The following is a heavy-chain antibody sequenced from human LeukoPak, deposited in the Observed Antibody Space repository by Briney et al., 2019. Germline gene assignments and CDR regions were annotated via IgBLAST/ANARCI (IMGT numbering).Heavy chain of an antibody. CDR3: ATSSLRFLEWLPRPKDYYYGMDV. J-gene: IGHJ6*02. CDR1: GGSISSSSYY. V-gene: IGHV4-39*01. Sequence: SETLSLTCTVSGGSISSSSYYWGWIRQPPGKGLEWIGSIYYSGSTYYNPSLKSRVTTSVDTSKNQFSLKLSSVTAADTAVYYCATSSLRFLEWLPRPKDYYYGMDVWGQGTTVTVSS. CDR2: IYYSGST. D-gene: IGHD3-3*01.